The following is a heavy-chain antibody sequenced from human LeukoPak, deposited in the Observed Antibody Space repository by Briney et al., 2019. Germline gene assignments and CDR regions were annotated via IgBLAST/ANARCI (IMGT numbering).Heavy chain of an antibody. D-gene: IGHD3-3*01. CDR1: GFTFSSYA. Sequence: PGGSLRLSCAASGFTFSSYAMSWVRQAPGKGLGWVSAITGSGGSTYYADSVKGRFTISRENSKNTLFLQMNRLRAEDTAVYYCTAYDFWSSFDYWGQGTLVTVSS. CDR2: ITGSGGST. CDR3: TAYDFWSSFDY. J-gene: IGHJ4*02. V-gene: IGHV3-23*01.